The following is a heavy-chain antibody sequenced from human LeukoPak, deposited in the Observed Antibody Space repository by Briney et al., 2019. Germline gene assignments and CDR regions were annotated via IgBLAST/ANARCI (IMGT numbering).Heavy chain of an antibody. Sequence: SETLSLTCTVSGGSISSSSYYWGWIRQPPGKGLEWIGSIYYSGSTYYNPSLRSRVTISVDKSKNQFSLKLSSVTAADTAVYYCARNLAALSLLAPFDPWGQGTLVTVSS. CDR2: IYYSGST. V-gene: IGHV4-39*01. CDR3: ARNLAALSLLAPFDP. D-gene: IGHD3-10*01. J-gene: IGHJ5*02. CDR1: GGSISSSSYY.